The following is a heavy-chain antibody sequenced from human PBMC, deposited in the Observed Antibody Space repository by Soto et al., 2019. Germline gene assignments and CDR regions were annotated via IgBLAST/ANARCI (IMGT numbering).Heavy chain of an antibody. V-gene: IGHV3-74*01. CDR3: ARDVENDGNYYIDA. CDR1: GFPFSGYW. Sequence: EVYLVESGGGLVQPGGSLRLSCAASGFPFSGYWMHWVRQAPGKGLVWVARMNRDGRTINYADSVKGRFTSSRDNAENTLYLQMYSLRAEDTAVYYCARDVENDGNYYIDARGKGTTVTVSS. J-gene: IGHJ6*03. CDR2: MNRDGRTI. D-gene: IGHD1-1*01.